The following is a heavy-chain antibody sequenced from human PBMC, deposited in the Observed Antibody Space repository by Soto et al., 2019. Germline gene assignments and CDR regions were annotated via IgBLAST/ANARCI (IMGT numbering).Heavy chain of an antibody. CDR2: IYYSGST. V-gene: IGHV4-61*01. J-gene: IGHJ3*02. Sequence: QVQLQESGPGLVKPSETLSLTCTVSGGSVSSGSYYWSWIRQPPGKGLEWIGYIYYSGSTNYNPSLKSRGTISVDTSKNQFSLKLSSVTAADTAVYYCARTGYGRAFDIWGQGTMVTVSS. CDR1: GGSVSSGSYY. D-gene: IGHD3-9*01. CDR3: ARTGYGRAFDI.